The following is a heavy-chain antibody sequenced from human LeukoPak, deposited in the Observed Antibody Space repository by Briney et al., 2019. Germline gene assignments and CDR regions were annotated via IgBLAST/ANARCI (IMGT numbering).Heavy chain of an antibody. V-gene: IGHV4-59*11. CDR1: GGSISSHY. J-gene: IGHJ4*02. D-gene: IGHD6-13*01. Sequence: PSETLSLTCTVSGGSISSHYWSWIRQPPGKGLEWIGYIYYSGSTNYNPSLKSRVTISVDTSKNQFSLKLSPVTAADTAVYYCAREVLGQQLVFDYWGQGTLVTVSS. CDR3: AREVLGQQLVFDY. CDR2: IYYSGST.